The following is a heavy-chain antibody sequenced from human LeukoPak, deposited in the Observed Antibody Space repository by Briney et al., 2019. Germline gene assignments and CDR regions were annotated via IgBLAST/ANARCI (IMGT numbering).Heavy chain of an antibody. D-gene: IGHD1/OR15-1a*01. CDR1: GFTFSSYA. CDR3: ARGGIAGTGDY. J-gene: IGHJ4*02. V-gene: IGHV3-74*01. CDR2: INSDGRGT. Sequence: GGSLRLSCAASGFTFSSYAMSWVRQAPGRGVDWVSRINSDGRGTSYADSVKGRFTISRDNAKDTLYLQMNSLRAEDTAVYYCARGGIAGTGDYWGQGTLVTVSS.